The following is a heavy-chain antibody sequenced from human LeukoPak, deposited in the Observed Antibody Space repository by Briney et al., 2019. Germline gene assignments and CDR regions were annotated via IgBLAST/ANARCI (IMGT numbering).Heavy chain of an antibody. J-gene: IGHJ3*02. CDR2: ISSSSSYI. CDR3: ARTGPVGYCSGGSCYSVAFDI. D-gene: IGHD2-15*01. CDR1: GFTSSSYS. V-gene: IGHV3-21*01. Sequence: GGSLRLSCAASGFTSSSYSMNWVRQAPGKGLEWVSSISSSSSYIYYADSVKGRFTISRDNAKNSLYLQMNSLRAEDTTVYYCARTGPVGYCSGGSCYSVAFDIWGQGTMVTVSS.